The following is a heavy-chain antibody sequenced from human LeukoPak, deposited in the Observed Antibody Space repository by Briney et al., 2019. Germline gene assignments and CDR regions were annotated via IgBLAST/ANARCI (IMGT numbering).Heavy chain of an antibody. Sequence: PSEALSLTCTVSGGSISSYSLSWIRQPPGKGLEWVGYIYYCGSTNYNPSLKTRVTISIDTSKNQLSLKLNSVPAADTAVYYCARHADDSSGHYSVWGQGTLVTVSS. J-gene: IGHJ4*02. D-gene: IGHD3-22*01. CDR2: IYYCGST. CDR1: GGSISSYS. CDR3: ARHADDSSGHYSV. V-gene: IGHV4-59*08.